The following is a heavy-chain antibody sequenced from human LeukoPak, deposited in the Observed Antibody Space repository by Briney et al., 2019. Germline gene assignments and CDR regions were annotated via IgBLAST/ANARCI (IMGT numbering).Heavy chain of an antibody. Sequence: GGSLRLSCAASGFTFIDYDMHWVRQLIGKGMEWVSAIGIRGDTHHSRSVKGRFTISRENAESSLYLQMNSLRAEDTAVYYCARGGIQVSGIDESDYWGQGTLVTVSS. CDR1: GFTFIDYD. V-gene: IGHV3-13*04. CDR2: IGIRGDT. D-gene: IGHD6-19*01. CDR3: ARGGIQVSGIDESDY. J-gene: IGHJ4*02.